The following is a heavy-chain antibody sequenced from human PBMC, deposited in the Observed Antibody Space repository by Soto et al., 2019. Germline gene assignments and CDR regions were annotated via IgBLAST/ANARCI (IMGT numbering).Heavy chain of an antibody. Sequence: QVQLQESGPGLVKPSQTLSLTCTVSGGSISSGGYYWSWIRQHPGKGLEWIGYIYYSGSTYYNPSLKSRVTISVDTSKNQLPLKLSSVTAADTAVYYCARDSVTTTVRTFDYWGQGTLVTVSS. J-gene: IGHJ4*02. V-gene: IGHV4-31*03. CDR2: IYYSGST. CDR1: GGSISSGGYY. D-gene: IGHD4-17*01. CDR3: ARDSVTTTVRTFDY.